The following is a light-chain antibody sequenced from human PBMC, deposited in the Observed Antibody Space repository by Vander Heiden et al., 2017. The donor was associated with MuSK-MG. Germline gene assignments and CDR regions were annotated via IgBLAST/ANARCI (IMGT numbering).Light chain of an antibody. V-gene: IGKV1-39*01. CDR2: TAS. Sequence: DIQMTQSPSSLSASVGDRVTITCRASQSISSYLNWYQQKPGKAPKLLIYTASNLQSGVPSRFSGSGSGTDFTLTISRLQPEDFATYYCQQRDSTPITFGGGTEVDIK. CDR1: QSISSY. CDR3: QQRDSTPIT. J-gene: IGKJ4*01.